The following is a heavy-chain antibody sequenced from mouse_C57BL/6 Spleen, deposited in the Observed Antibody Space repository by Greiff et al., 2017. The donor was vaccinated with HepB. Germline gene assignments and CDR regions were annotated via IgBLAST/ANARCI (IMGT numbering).Heavy chain of an antibody. CDR1: GYTFTSYW. D-gene: IGHD4-1*01. J-gene: IGHJ1*03. CDR3: ARGELGRGYFDV. V-gene: IGHV1-52*01. Sequence: QVQLQQPGAELVRPGSSVKLSCKASGYTFTSYWMHWVKQRPIQGLEWIGNIDPSDSETHYNQKFKDKATLTVDKSSSTAYMQLSSLTSEDSAVYYCARGELGRGYFDVWGTGTTVTVAS. CDR2: IDPSDSET.